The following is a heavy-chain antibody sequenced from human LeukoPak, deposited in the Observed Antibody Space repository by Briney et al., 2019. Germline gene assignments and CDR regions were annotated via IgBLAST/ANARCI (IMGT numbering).Heavy chain of an antibody. CDR2: ITSSGGTI. CDR3: ARGTTYYGILTGYVGAFDI. D-gene: IGHD3-9*01. J-gene: IGHJ3*02. Sequence: GDSLRLSCAASEFTFSDYTLNWVRQVPGKGLEWVSPITSSGGTIYYADSVKGRFTLSRDNAKNSLYLQMNSLRAEDAAVYYCARGTTYYGILTGYVGAFDIWGQGTMVTVSS. V-gene: IGHV3-48*04. CDR1: EFTFSDYT.